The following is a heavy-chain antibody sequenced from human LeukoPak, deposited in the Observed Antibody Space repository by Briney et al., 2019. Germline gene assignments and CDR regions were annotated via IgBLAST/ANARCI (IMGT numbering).Heavy chain of an antibody. J-gene: IGHJ6*02. Sequence: ASVKVSCKASGYTFTGYYMHWVRQAPGQGLEWMGWINPNSGGTNYAQKFQGWVTMTRDTSISTAYMELSRLRSDDTAVYYCARDGLVRGWYGAYYYYGMDVWGQGTTVTVSS. V-gene: IGHV1-2*04. D-gene: IGHD6-19*01. CDR2: INPNSGGT. CDR3: ARDGLVRGWYGAYYYYGMDV. CDR1: GYTFTGYY.